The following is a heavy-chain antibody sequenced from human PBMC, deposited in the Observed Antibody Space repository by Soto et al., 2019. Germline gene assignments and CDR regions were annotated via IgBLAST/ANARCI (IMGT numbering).Heavy chain of an antibody. CDR1: GGTFSSYA. J-gene: IGHJ6*02. D-gene: IGHD2-2*01. CDR2: IIPIFGTA. Sequence: QVQLVQSGAEVKKPGSSVKVSCKASGGTFSSYAISWVRQAPEQGLEWMGGIIPIFGTANYAQKFQGRVTIXXDXSXXTADMELSSLRSEDTAVYYCAIHCNQLLCRYGMDVWGQGTTVTVSS. V-gene: IGHV1-69*12. CDR3: AIHCNQLLCRYGMDV.